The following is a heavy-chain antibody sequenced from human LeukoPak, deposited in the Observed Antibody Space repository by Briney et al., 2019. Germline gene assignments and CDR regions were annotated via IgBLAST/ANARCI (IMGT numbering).Heavy chain of an antibody. CDR3: ATIVVVITFDY. Sequence: GGSLRLSCAASGFTFNNYAMSWVRQAPGKGLEWVSAISGSGGSTYYADSVKGRFTISRDNSKNTLYLQMNSLRAEDTAVYYCATIVVVITFDYWGQGTLVTVSS. CDR1: GFTFNNYA. V-gene: IGHV3-23*01. J-gene: IGHJ4*02. D-gene: IGHD3-22*01. CDR2: ISGSGGST.